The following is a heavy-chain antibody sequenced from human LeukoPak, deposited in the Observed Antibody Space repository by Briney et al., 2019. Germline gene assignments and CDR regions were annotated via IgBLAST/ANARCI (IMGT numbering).Heavy chain of an antibody. CDR1: GGSISSYY. J-gene: IGHJ4*02. CDR3: ARGYYSSSSFFDY. D-gene: IGHD6-6*01. Sequence: SETLSLTCTVSGGSISSYYWSWIRQPPGKGLEWIGYIYYSGSTNYNPSLKSRVTISVDTSKNQFSLKLSSVIAADTAVYYCARGYYSSSSFFDYWGQGTLVTVSS. CDR2: IYYSGST. V-gene: IGHV4-59*01.